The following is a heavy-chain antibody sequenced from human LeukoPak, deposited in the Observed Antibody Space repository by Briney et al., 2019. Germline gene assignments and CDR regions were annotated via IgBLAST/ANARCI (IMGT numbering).Heavy chain of an antibody. D-gene: IGHD4-17*01. V-gene: IGHV4-59*01. CDR1: GGSISSYY. Sequence: SETLSLTCTVSGGSISSYYWSWIRQPPGEGLECIGYIYYSGSPNYNPSLKSRVSISVDTFKNQFSLKLSSVTDADTAVYYCARDGITTTVTTVGDAFDIWGQGTMVTVSS. CDR2: IYYSGSP. J-gene: IGHJ3*02. CDR3: ARDGITTTVTTVGDAFDI.